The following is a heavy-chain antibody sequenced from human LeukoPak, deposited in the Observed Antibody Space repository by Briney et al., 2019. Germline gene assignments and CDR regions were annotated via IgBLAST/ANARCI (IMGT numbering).Heavy chain of an antibody. CDR1: GGTFSSYA. D-gene: IGHD3-22*01. V-gene: IGHV1-69*13. CDR3: ARDYYDSSGYSPGAFDI. CDR2: IIPIFGTA. J-gene: IGHJ3*02. Sequence: GASVKVSCKASGGTFSSYAISWVRQAPGQGLEWMGGIIPIFGTANYAQKFQGRVTITADESTSTAYMELSSLRSEDTAVYYCARDYYDSSGYSPGAFDIWGQATMVTVSS.